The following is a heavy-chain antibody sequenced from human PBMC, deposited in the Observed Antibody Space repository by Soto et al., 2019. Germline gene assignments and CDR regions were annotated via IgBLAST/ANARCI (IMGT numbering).Heavy chain of an antibody. J-gene: IGHJ6*03. CDR2: ISSSGSTI. V-gene: IGHV3-11*01. D-gene: IGHD3-9*01. CDR1: GFPFRDYY. CDR3: ARYTDLVYDILTGYYRDYYYYYMDV. Sequence: WGSLRLSCAASGFPFRDYYMSWIRPAPGKGLEWVSYISSSGSTIYYADSVKGRFTISRDNAKNSLYLQMNSLRAEDTAVYYCARYTDLVYDILTGYYRDYYYYYMDVWGKGTTVTVSS.